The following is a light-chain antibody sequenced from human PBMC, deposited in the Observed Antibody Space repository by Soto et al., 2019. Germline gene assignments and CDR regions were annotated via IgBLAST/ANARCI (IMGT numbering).Light chain of an antibody. V-gene: IGKV1-5*01. CDR3: QQYRSYS. J-gene: IGKJ1*01. CDR1: QSISTW. CDR2: GAS. Sequence: DIQMTQSPSTLTASVGDRVTITCRASQSISTWLAWYQQKPGKAPSLLIYGASSLKSGVPSRFSGSGSGTEVTLTISSLQPDDFATYYCQQYRSYSFGQGTKVEI.